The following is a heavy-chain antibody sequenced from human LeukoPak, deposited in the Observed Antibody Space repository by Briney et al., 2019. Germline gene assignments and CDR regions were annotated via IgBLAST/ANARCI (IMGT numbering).Heavy chain of an antibody. D-gene: IGHD5-12*01. V-gene: IGHV1-3*01. CDR3: ARAALGYRD. Sequence: ASVKVSCKASGYIFTNYALSWLRQATGQSLEWMGWINAGDGDTKYSEKFQGRVTITRDTSATTAYMELSSLIFEDTAMYYCARAALGYRDWGQGTLVTVSA. CDR1: GYIFTNYA. CDR2: INAGDGDT. J-gene: IGHJ4*02.